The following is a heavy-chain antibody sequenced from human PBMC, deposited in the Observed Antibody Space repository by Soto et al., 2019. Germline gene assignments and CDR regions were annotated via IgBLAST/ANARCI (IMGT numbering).Heavy chain of an antibody. CDR3: AKECRYGSGGDALYYYYGMDV. Sequence: GGSLRLSCAASGFTFDDYAMHWVRQAPGKGLEWVSGISWNSGSIGYADSVKGRFTISRDNAKNSLYLQMNSLRAEDTALYYCAKECRYGSGGDALYYYYGMDVWGQGTTVTVSS. V-gene: IGHV3-9*01. CDR1: GFTFDDYA. D-gene: IGHD3-10*01. J-gene: IGHJ6*02. CDR2: ISWNSGSI.